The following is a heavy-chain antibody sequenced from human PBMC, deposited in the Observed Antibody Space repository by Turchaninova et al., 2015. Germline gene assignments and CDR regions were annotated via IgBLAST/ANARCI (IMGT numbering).Heavy chain of an antibody. D-gene: IGHD3-3*01. Sequence: QLQLQESGPGLVKPSETLSLTCSVSGGAIPRSTYYWAWIRQSPGKGLEWIGTIYYNGTTYYNPSLKSRLTMYVDTSKNQFSLKLNSVTAADTAVYFCARQYYDLWSGYSNYYYMDVWGKGTTVTVSS. CDR3: ARQYYDLWSGYSNYYYMDV. CDR1: GGAIPRSTYY. V-gene: IGHV4-39*01. J-gene: IGHJ6*03. CDR2: IYYNGTT.